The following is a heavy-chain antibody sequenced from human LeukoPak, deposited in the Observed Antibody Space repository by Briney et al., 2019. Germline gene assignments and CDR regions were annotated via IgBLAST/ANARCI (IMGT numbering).Heavy chain of an antibody. Sequence: GGSLRLSSAASGFTFSDHYMDWVRQAPGKGLEWVSFIYSDNTHYSDSVKGRFTISRDNSKNTLYLQMNSLRAEDTAGYYCARRAGAYSHPYDYWGQGTLVTVSS. J-gene: IGHJ4*02. CDR3: ARRAGAYSHPYDY. CDR2: IYSDNT. CDR1: GFTFSDHY. D-gene: IGHD4/OR15-4a*01. V-gene: IGHV3-53*01.